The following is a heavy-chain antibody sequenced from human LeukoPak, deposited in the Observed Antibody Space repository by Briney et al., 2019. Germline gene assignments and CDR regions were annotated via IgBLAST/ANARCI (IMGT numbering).Heavy chain of an antibody. CDR2: LYSGGT. CDR1: GGSISSSTYS. CDR3: AGGYCTGGLCFRLFDS. D-gene: IGHD2-8*02. V-gene: IGHV4-39*01. J-gene: IGHJ4*02. Sequence: SETLSLTCTVSGGSISSSTYSWTWIRQPPGKGLEWIGSLYSGGTNYTPSLKSRVTISVDTSKNQFSLKLTSVTAADTAVYFCAGGYCTGGLCFRLFDSWGQGTLVTVSS.